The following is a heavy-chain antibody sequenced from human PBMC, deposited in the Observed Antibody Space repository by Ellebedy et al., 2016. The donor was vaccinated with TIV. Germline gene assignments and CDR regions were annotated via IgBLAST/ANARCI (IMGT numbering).Heavy chain of an antibody. V-gene: IGHV3-43*02. J-gene: IGHJ5*02. CDR2: ISGDGGST. Sequence: GESLKISCAASGFTFDDYAMHWVRQAPGKGLEWVPLISGDGGSTYYADSVKGRFTISRDNSKNSLYLQMNSLRTEDTALYYCAKAAIVVVIKDPNWFDPWGQGTLVTVSS. D-gene: IGHD3-22*01. CDR1: GFTFDDYA. CDR3: AKAAIVVVIKDPNWFDP.